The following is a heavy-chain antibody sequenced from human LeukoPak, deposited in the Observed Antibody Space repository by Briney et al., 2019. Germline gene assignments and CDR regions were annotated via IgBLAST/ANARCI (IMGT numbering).Heavy chain of an antibody. D-gene: IGHD2-2*01. CDR3: ARGLRRRPSPRPVYCSSTSCSYYYYGMDV. V-gene: IGHV4-34*01. CDR2: INHSGRT. Sequence: SETLSLTCAVYGGSFSGYYWSWIRQPPGKGLEWIGEINHSGRTNYNTSLKSRVTIPVETSKNQFSLKLSSVTASDTAVYYCARGLRRRPSPRPVYCSSTSCSYYYYGMDVWGQGTTVTVSS. J-gene: IGHJ6*02. CDR1: GGSFSGYY.